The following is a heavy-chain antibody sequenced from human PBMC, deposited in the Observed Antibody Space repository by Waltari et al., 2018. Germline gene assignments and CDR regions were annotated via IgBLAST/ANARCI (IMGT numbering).Heavy chain of an antibody. V-gene: IGHV3-23*01. J-gene: IGHJ4*02. D-gene: IGHD4-17*01. CDR2: IRGSGGST. CDR3: AKTSTGNY. CDR1: GFTFSSYA. Sequence: EVQLLESGGGLVQPGGSLRLSCAASGFTFSSYARSWVRQAPGKGLGWVSAIRGSGGSTYYADALKGRFTISRDNPKNTLYLQMNSLRAEDTAVYYCAKTSTGNYWGQGTLVTVSS.